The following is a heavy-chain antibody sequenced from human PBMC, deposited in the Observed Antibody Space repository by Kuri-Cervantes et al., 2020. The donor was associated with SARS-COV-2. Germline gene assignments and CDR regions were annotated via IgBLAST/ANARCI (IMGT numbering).Heavy chain of an antibody. V-gene: IGHV1-69*13. J-gene: IGHJ6*03. CDR2: IIPIFGKA. D-gene: IGHD2-2*01. CDR1: GGTFSSYA. CDR3: ASWGEDIVVVPAAIVFYYYYMDV. Sequence: SVKVSCKASGGTFSSYAISWVRQAPGQGLEWMGGIIPIFGKANYAQKFQGRVTITADESTSTAYMELSSLRSEDTAVYYCASWGEDIVVVPAAIVFYYYYMDVWGKGTTVTVSS.